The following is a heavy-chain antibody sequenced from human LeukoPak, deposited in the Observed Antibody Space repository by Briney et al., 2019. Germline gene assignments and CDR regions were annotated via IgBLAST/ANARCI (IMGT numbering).Heavy chain of an antibody. D-gene: IGHD3-3*01. J-gene: IGHJ4*02. Sequence: PGGSLRPSCAPSAFTSSSYAMHWDSQAPGKGMGWVAAILYDGSHKYYTSSVTDRLTIPRDNRKHTLYRQMNRQRTKHTSVNYCAREGPASVGDFWSGPTPPDYWGQGTLVTVSS. CDR1: AFTSSSYA. V-gene: IGHV3-30*04. CDR2: ILYDGSHK. CDR3: AREGPASVGDFWSGPTPPDY.